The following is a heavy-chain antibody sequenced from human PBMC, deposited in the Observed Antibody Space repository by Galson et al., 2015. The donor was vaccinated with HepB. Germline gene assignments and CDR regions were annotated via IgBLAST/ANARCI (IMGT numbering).Heavy chain of an antibody. CDR1: GYTLTELS. Sequence: SVKVSCKVSGYTLTELSMHWVRQAPGKGLEWMGGFDPEDGETIYAQKFQGRVTMTEDTSTDTAYMELSSLRSEDTAVYYCATAARGEDCGGDCYRYYYYGMDVWGQGTTVTVSS. CDR2: FDPEDGET. J-gene: IGHJ6*02. CDR3: ATAARGEDCGGDCYRYYYYGMDV. V-gene: IGHV1-24*01. D-gene: IGHD2-21*02.